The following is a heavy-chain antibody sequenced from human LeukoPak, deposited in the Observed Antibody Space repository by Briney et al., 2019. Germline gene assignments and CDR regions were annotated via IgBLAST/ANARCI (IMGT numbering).Heavy chain of an antibody. CDR2: IWYDGSNK. D-gene: IGHD3-22*01. J-gene: IGHJ4*02. V-gene: IGHV3-33*01. Sequence: PGGSLRLSCAASGFTFSSYGMHWVRQAPGKGLEWVAVIWYDGSNKYYADSVKGRFTISRDNSKTTLYLQMNSLRAEDTAVYYCARAPYYYDSSVDYWGQGTLVTVSS. CDR1: GFTFSSYG. CDR3: ARAPYYYDSSVDY.